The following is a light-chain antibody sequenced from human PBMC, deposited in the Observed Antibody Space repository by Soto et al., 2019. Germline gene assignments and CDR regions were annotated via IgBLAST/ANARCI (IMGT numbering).Light chain of an antibody. CDR2: GAS. J-gene: IGKJ5*01. CDR1: QSVDNNY. V-gene: IGKV3-20*01. CDR3: QQYGTPRSVT. Sequence: EIVLTQSPATLSLSPGEEATLSCRASQSVDNNYLAWYQQKPGQTPRLIIYGASGRADGIPHRFSGSGFGTDFTLTISKVEPEDFAVYYCQQYGTPRSVTFGQGTRL.